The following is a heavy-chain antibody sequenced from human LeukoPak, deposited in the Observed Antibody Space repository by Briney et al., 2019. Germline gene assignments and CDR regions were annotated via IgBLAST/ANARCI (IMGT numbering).Heavy chain of an antibody. CDR1: SGSITSGDYY. V-gene: IGHV4-30-4*01. CDR2: IYYSGNT. Sequence: SETLSLTCTVSSGSITSGDYYWSWVRQPPGKGLERIGYIYYSGNTYYNPSLTSRVTMSIDTSENHSSLKLTSVSAADTALYYCARSEAAAGPLTFDVWGPGTMVIVSA. CDR3: ARSEAAAGPLTFDV. J-gene: IGHJ3*01. D-gene: IGHD6-25*01.